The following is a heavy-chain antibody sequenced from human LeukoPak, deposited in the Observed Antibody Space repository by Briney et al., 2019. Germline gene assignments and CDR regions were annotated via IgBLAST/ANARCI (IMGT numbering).Heavy chain of an antibody. CDR2: ISGSGGGT. D-gene: IGHD6-13*01. CDR1: GFTFGNSA. Sequence: GGSLRLSCAASGFTFGNSAMSWVGQAPGKGLERVSAISGSGGGTYYADSVKGRFTISRDNPKNTLYLQMNSLRAEDTAVYYCAKYGAPAAGNYFDYWGQGTLVTVSS. V-gene: IGHV3-23*01. CDR3: AKYGAPAAGNYFDY. J-gene: IGHJ4*02.